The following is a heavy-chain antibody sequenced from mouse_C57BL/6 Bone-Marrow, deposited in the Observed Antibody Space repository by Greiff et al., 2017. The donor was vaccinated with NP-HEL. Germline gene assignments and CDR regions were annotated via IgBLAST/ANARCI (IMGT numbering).Heavy chain of an antibody. J-gene: IGHJ3*01. D-gene: IGHD3-2*02. V-gene: IGHV1-56*01. CDR3: ASEDSSGYFFAY. Sequence: VQLQQSGPELVRPGASVKISCKAPGYTFTSHWMQWVRQRPGQGLEWIGEIFPGSGSTYYNEKFKGKATLTVDTSSSTAYMQLSSLTSEDSAVYFCASEDSSGYFFAYWGQGTLVTVSA. CDR2: IFPGSGST. CDR1: GYTFTSHW.